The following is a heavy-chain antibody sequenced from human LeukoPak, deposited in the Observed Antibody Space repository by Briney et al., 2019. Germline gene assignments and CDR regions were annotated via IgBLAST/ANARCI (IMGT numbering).Heavy chain of an antibody. CDR1: GFTVSTNY. J-gene: IGHJ4*02. CDR2: IYSGGIT. CDR3: ARDGYYDSSGYRKHDGFDI. V-gene: IGHV3-66*01. D-gene: IGHD3-22*01. Sequence: QSGGSLRLSCAASGFTVSTNYMSWVRQAPGKGLEWVSLIYSGGITQYADSVKGRFTISRDNSKNTLYLQMTSLRAEDTAVYHCARDGYYDSSGYRKHDGFDIWGQGTLVTVSS.